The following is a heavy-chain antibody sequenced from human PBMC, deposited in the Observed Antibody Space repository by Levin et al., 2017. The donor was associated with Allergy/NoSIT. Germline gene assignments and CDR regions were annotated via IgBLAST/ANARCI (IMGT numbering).Heavy chain of an antibody. CDR1: GGTFSSYA. CDR2: IIPIFGTA. J-gene: IGHJ4*02. V-gene: IGHV1-69*13. CDR3: ASQIAAPGTGASFDY. D-gene: IGHD6-13*01. Sequence: GASVKVSCKASGGTFSSYAISWVRQAPGQGLEWMGGIIPIFGTANYAQKFQGRVTITADESTNTAYMELSILRSEDTAVYYCASQIAAPGTGASFDYWGQGTLVTVSS.